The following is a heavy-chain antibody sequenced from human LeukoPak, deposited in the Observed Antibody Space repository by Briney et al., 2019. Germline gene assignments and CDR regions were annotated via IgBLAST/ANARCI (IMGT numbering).Heavy chain of an antibody. J-gene: IGHJ4*02. CDR1: GFTFSSYS. V-gene: IGHV3-48*01. Sequence: GGSLRLSCAASGFTFSSYSMNWVRQAPGRGLEWGSYISGSSRPIYYADSVKGRFTISRDNAKNSLYLQMNSLRAEDTAVYYCAREVGAAAFDYWGQGTLVTVSS. CDR2: ISGSSRPI. CDR3: AREVGAAAFDY. D-gene: IGHD2-15*01.